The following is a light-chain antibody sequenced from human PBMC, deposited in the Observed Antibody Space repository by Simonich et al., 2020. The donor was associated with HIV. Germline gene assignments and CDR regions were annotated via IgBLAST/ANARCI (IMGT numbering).Light chain of an antibody. Sequence: DIQMTQSPSSLSASVGDRVTITCRGSQGISNSLAWYQPKPGKAPKVLLYAASRLESGVPSRFSGSGSGTDYTLTISSLQPEDFATYYCQQYYSTPRTFGQGTKLEIK. CDR3: QQYYSTPRT. V-gene: IGKV1-NL1*01. J-gene: IGKJ2*01. CDR1: QGISNS. CDR2: AAS.